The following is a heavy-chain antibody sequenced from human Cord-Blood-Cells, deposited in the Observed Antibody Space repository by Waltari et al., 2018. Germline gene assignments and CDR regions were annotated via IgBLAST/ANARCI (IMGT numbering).Heavy chain of an antibody. CDR3: ARGLGLDPWGYYYYMDV. J-gene: IGHJ6*03. CDR2: ISAYNGNT. D-gene: IGHD7-27*01. CDR1: GYTFTSYG. V-gene: IGHV1-18*04. Sequence: QVQLVQSGAEVKKPGASVKVSCKASGYTFTSYGISWVRQAPGQGLEWMGCISAYNGNTNSAQKLQGRVTMTTDTSTSTAYMELRSLRSDDTAVYYCARGLGLDPWGYYYYMDVWGKGTTVTVSS.